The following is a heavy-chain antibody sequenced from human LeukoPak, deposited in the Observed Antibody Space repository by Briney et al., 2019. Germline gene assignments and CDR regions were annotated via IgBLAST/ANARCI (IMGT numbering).Heavy chain of an antibody. Sequence: GESLKISCKGSGYSFTSYWIGWVRQMPGKGLEWMGIIYPGDSDTRYSPSFQGQVTISADKSISTAYLQWSSLKASDTAMYYCARLGLYYYDSSGYPNFDYWGQGTLVPVSS. V-gene: IGHV5-51*01. J-gene: IGHJ4*02. CDR2: IYPGDSDT. CDR1: GYSFTSYW. D-gene: IGHD3-22*01. CDR3: ARLGLYYYDSSGYPNFDY.